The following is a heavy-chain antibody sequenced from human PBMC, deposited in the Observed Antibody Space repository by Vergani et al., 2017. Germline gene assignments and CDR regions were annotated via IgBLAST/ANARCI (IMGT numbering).Heavy chain of an antibody. CDR1: GYSISSGYY. CDR2: IYHSGST. Sequence: QVQLQESGPGLVKPSETLSLTCAVSGYSISSGYYWGWIRQPPGKGLEWIGSIYHSGSTYYNPSLKSRVTISVDTSKNQFSLKLSSVTAADTATYYCVKDAGSYENFFDSWGQGTLVTVSS. D-gene: IGHD1-26*01. V-gene: IGHV4-38-2*02. J-gene: IGHJ4*02. CDR3: VKDAGSYENFFDS.